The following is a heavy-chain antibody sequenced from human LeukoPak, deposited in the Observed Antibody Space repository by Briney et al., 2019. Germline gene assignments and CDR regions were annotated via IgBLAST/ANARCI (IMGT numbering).Heavy chain of an antibody. Sequence: PSETLSLTCTVSGGSISSYYWSWIRQPPGKGLEWIGYIYYSGSTNYNPSLKSRVTISVDTSKNQFSLKLSSVTAADTAVYYCASTVISPDAFDIWGQGTMVTVSS. CDR3: ASTVISPDAFDI. D-gene: IGHD4-17*01. J-gene: IGHJ3*02. CDR1: GGSISSYY. V-gene: IGHV4-59*01. CDR2: IYYSGST.